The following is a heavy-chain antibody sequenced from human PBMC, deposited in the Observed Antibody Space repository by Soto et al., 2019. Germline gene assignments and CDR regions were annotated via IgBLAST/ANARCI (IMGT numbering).Heavy chain of an antibody. D-gene: IGHD6-13*01. J-gene: IGHJ5*02. CDR3: GHSPSIAAAYWFDP. Sequence: QITLKESAPTLAKPTHTLTLTCNFSGFSLSTSGSGVGWNRQPAGKALESLAPIYWNDAKRYNPSLNSRFSIAKDTSKIQVVLTLTNMDRVDTATYYCGHSPSIAAAYWFDPWRQGPLATVSS. CDR2: IYWNDAK. CDR1: GFSLSTSGSG. V-gene: IGHV2-5*01.